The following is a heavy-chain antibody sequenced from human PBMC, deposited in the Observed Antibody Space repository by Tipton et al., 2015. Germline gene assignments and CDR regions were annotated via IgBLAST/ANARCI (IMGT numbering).Heavy chain of an antibody. Sequence: TLSLTCTVSGGSISSSSYYWGWIRQPPGKGLEWIGCIFYSGSTYYNPSLKSRVTLSVDTSKNQFSLKLSSVTAADTAVYYCAREVWYNDSTGYDYWGQGTLVTVSS. CDR1: GGSISSSSYY. D-gene: IGHD3-22*01. CDR2: IFYSGST. J-gene: IGHJ4*02. CDR3: AREVWYNDSTGYDY. V-gene: IGHV4-39*02.